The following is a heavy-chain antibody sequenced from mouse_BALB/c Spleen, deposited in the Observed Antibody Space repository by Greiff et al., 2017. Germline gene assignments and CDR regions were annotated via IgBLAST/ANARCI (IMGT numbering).Heavy chain of an antibody. D-gene: IGHD2-3*01. CDR3: ARSGWLLRDYYAMDY. Sequence: VQLQQSGPELVKPGASVKISCKASGYSFTGYFMNWVMQSHGKSLEWIGRINPYNGDTFYNQKFKGKATLTIDTSSSTAYMQLSSLTSEDSAVYFCARSGWLLRDYYAMDYWGQGTSVTVSS. CDR1: GYSFTGYF. V-gene: IGHV1-20*01. CDR2: INPYNGDT. J-gene: IGHJ4*01.